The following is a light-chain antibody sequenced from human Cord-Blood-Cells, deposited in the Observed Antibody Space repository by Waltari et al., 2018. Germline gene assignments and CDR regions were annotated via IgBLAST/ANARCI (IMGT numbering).Light chain of an antibody. CDR2: DVS. V-gene: IGLV2-14*01. CDR1: SSDVGGYKY. J-gene: IGLJ2*01. Sequence: QSALTRPASVSGSPGTSITIPCTGTSSDVGGYKYVSWYQQHPGKAPKLLIYDVSNRPSGVSNRFSGSKSGNTASLTISGLQAEGEAEYYCSSYTSSSTLVFGGGTKLTVL. CDR3: SSYTSSSTLV.